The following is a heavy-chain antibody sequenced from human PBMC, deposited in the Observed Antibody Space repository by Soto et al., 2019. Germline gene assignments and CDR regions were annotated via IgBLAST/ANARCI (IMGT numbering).Heavy chain of an antibody. CDR1: GYAFRSYG. V-gene: IGHV3-33*01. D-gene: IGHD3-16*01. Sequence: QVQLLDSGGGVVQPGGSLRLSCAASGYAFRSYGMHWVRQAPGKGPEWVAAVVTAGTKQHYSVSVKGPFTIFKDNSKNMLFHQMNELRVEDTGLYYCSRGDRATGPAEYWGQGTQVTV. CDR3: SRGDRATGPAEY. J-gene: IGHJ4*02. CDR2: VVTAGTKQ.